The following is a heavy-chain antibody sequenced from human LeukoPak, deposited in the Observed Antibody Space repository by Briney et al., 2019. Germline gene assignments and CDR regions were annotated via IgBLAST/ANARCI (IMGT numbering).Heavy chain of an antibody. CDR1: GFTFSSFW. CDR3: ARDEGSGYSSSWMDY. Sequence: PGGSLRLSRAASGFTFSSFWMHWVRQAPGKGLEWVSSISSSSSYIHYGDSMKGRFTISRDNAKNSVYLQMNSLRAEDTAVYYCARDEGSGYSSSWMDYWGQGTLVTVSS. D-gene: IGHD6-13*01. CDR2: ISSSSSYI. V-gene: IGHV3-21*01. J-gene: IGHJ4*02.